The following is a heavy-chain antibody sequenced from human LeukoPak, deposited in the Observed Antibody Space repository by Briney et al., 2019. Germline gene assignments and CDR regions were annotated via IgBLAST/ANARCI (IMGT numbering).Heavy chain of an antibody. CDR2: ISTNGVNT. V-gene: IGHV3-23*01. Sequence: GGSLRLSCQTSGFTFGNYAMSWVRQAQGKELEWISAISTNGVNTYYADSVKGRFTISRDNSRHTLSLQMNGLRADDTAVHYCAKGSAAARPYYFDSWGQGTLVAVSS. CDR1: GFTFGNYA. J-gene: IGHJ4*02. D-gene: IGHD6-6*01. CDR3: AKGSAAARPYYFDS.